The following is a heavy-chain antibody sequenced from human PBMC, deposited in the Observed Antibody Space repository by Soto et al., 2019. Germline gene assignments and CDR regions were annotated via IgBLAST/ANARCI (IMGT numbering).Heavy chain of an antibody. CDR3: ARVASTGSNGYYFDY. V-gene: IGHV4-31*03. D-gene: IGHD1-26*01. CDR2: IYYSGST. Sequence: TLSLTCTVSGGSISSGGYYWSWIRQHPGKGLEWIGYIYYSGSTYYNPSLKSRVTISVDTSKNQFSLKLSSVTAADTAVYYCARVASTGSNGYYFDYWGQGTLVTVSS. CDR1: GGSISSGGYY. J-gene: IGHJ4*02.